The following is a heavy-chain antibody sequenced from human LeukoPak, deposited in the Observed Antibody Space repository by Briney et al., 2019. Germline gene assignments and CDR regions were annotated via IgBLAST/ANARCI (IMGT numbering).Heavy chain of an antibody. CDR1: GFTFSSYE. V-gene: IGHV3-48*03. CDR3: ASDIVLKDC. CDR2: ISISGTTI. Sequence: GGSLRLSCAASGFTFSSYEMNWVRQAPGKGLEWVSYISISGTTISYADSVKGRFTISRDNAKNSLYLQMNSLRAEDTAIYYCASDIVLKDCWGQGTLVTVSS. J-gene: IGHJ4*02. D-gene: IGHD2/OR15-2a*01.